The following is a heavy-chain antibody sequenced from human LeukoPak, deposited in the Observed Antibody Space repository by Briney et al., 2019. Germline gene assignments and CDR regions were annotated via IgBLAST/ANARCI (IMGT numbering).Heavy chain of an antibody. D-gene: IGHD5-24*01. Sequence: PGGSLRLSCAASGFTFDDYAMHWVRQAPGKGLEWVSGISWNSGSIGYADSVKGRFTISRDNAKNSLYLQMNSLRAEGTALYYCAAHRAGYNYWGQGTLVTVSS. CDR1: GFTFDDYA. J-gene: IGHJ4*02. V-gene: IGHV3-9*01. CDR2: ISWNSGSI. CDR3: AAHRAGYNY.